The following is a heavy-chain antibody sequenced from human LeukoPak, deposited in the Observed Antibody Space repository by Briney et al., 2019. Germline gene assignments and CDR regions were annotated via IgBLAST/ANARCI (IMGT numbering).Heavy chain of an antibody. J-gene: IGHJ6*03. V-gene: IGHV1-2*02. Sequence: ASVKVSCKASGHTFTGYYMHWVRQAPGQGLEWMGWINPNSGGTNYAQKFQGRVTMTRDTSISTAYMELSRLKSDDTAVYYCARPGSGSYFAYMDVWGKGTTVTVSS. CDR3: ARPGSGSYFAYMDV. D-gene: IGHD1-26*01. CDR2: INPNSGGT. CDR1: GHTFTGYY.